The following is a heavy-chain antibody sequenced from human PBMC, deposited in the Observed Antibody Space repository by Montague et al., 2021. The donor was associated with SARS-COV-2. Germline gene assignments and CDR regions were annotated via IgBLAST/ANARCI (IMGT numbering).Heavy chain of an antibody. CDR3: AREATDYGSGSYYFPFAX. V-gene: IGHV4-61*01. Sequence: SETLSLTCSVSGGSVSSGSNYWSWIRQSPGKGLEWIGYAYNYGSTDYNPSLKSRVTISLDTSKNQFSLRLSSVTAADTAVYYCAREATDYGSGSYYFPFAXWGPGILVTVSS. CDR1: GGSVSSGSNY. CDR2: AYNYGST. J-gene: IGHJ4*02. D-gene: IGHD3-10*01.